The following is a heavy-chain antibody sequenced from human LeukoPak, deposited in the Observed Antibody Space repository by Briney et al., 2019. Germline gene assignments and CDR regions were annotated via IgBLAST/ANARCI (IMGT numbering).Heavy chain of an antibody. CDR2: IIPILGIA. J-gene: IGHJ4*02. V-gene: IGHV1-69*04. Sequence: SVKVSCKASGGTFSSYTISWVRQAPGQGLELMGRIIPILGIANYAQKFQGRVTITADKSTSTAYMELSSLRSEDTAVYYCARDRRGSTTADYWGQGTLVTVSS. CDR1: GGTFSSYT. CDR3: ARDRRGSTTADY. D-gene: IGHD2-2*01.